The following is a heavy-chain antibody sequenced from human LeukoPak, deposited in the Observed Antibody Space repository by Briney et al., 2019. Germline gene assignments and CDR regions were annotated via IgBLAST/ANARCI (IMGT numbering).Heavy chain of an antibody. D-gene: IGHD3-10*01. CDR2: ISGSGGGT. CDR3: AKDHRLLWFGDIDY. V-gene: IGHV3-23*01. CDR1: GFTFSSYA. Sequence: PGGSLRLSCAASGFTFSSYAMSWVRQAPGKGLEWVSAISGSGGGTYYADSVKGRFTISRDNSKNTLYLQMNSLRAEDTAVYYCAKDHRLLWFGDIDYWGQGTLVTVSS. J-gene: IGHJ4*02.